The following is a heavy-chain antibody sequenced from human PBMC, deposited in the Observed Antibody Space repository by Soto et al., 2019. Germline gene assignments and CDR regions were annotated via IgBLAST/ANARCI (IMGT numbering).Heavy chain of an antibody. D-gene: IGHD3-9*01. CDR3: ARHVMTGPYNYYCSGLDV. Sequence: QLQLQESGPGLVKPSETLSLTCAVSGASISSGSSYWGWLRQPPGKGLEWIAKINFSGSTYYNPSSKSRVTLSVDTSQKHFSLKLSSVTAADTAVYYCARHVMTGPYNYYCSGLDVWGQGTAVTVSS. CDR2: INFSGST. V-gene: IGHV4-39*01. CDR1: GASISSGSSY. J-gene: IGHJ6*02.